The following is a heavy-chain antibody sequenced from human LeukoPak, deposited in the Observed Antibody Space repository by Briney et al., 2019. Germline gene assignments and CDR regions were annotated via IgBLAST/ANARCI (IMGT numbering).Heavy chain of an antibody. Sequence: PSETLSLTCTVSGGSISSYYWSWIRQPPGKGLEWIGYNYYSGSTNYNPSLKSRVTISVDTSKNQFSLKLSSVTAADTAVYYCARVRCSGGSCSNYYYYYMDVWGKGTTATVSS. CDR2: NYYSGST. CDR3: ARVRCSGGSCSNYYYYYMDV. CDR1: GGSISSYY. D-gene: IGHD2-15*01. V-gene: IGHV4-59*01. J-gene: IGHJ6*03.